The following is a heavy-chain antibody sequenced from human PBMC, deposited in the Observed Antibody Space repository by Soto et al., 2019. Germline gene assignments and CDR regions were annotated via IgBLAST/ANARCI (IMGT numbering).Heavy chain of an antibody. CDR3: ARRVRDSYYYYYYMDV. Sequence: GGSLRLSCAASGFTFSSYAMHWVRQAPGKGLEYVSAISSNGGSTYYANSVKGRFTISRDNSKNTLYLQMGSLRAEDMAVYYCARRVRDSYYYYYYMDVWGKGTTVTVSS. V-gene: IGHV3-64*01. CDR2: ISSNGGST. CDR1: GFTFSSYA. J-gene: IGHJ6*03.